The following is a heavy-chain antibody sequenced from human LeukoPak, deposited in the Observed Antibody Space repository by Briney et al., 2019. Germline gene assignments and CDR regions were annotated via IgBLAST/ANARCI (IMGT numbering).Heavy chain of an antibody. J-gene: IGHJ4*02. CDR1: GFTFSSYG. CDR2: SSSSGSTR. D-gene: IGHD3-10*01. Sequence: GGSLRLSCAASGFTFSSYGMSWVRQAPGQGLVWVSHSSSSGSTRYYADSVKGRFIISRDNAKNSLYLQMNSLRAEDTAVYYCARVFPSLGFGELHYYFDYWGQGTLVTVSS. V-gene: IGHV3-48*04. CDR3: ARVFPSLGFGELHYYFDY.